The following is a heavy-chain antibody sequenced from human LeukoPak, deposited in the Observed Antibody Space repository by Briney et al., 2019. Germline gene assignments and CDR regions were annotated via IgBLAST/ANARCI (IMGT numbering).Heavy chain of an antibody. CDR1: RLSFRSYS. CDR3: AGLHAYDMYV. Sequence: GGSLRLSCAASRLSFRSYSMNWVRQARGKRLGLVTSIRMSSRYIYHTDSVKGRFTISRDNAKNSLYLQMSSLRAEDTAVYYCAGLHAYDMYVWGQGTTVTVSS. V-gene: IGHV3-21*01. J-gene: IGHJ6*02. CDR2: IRMSSRYI.